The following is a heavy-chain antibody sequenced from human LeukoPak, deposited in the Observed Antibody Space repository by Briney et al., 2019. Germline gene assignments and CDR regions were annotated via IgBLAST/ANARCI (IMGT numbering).Heavy chain of an antibody. J-gene: IGHJ4*02. D-gene: IGHD1-26*01. CDR1: GGTFSSYA. CDR2: IIPIFGTA. V-gene: IGHV1-69*05. Sequence: SVKVSCKASGGTFSSYAISWVRQAPGQGLEWMGGIIPIFGTANYAQKFQGRVTITTDESTSTAYMELSSLRSEDTAVYYCARLPKSPGYSGSAGDYWGQGTLVTVSS. CDR3: ARLPKSPGYSGSAGDY.